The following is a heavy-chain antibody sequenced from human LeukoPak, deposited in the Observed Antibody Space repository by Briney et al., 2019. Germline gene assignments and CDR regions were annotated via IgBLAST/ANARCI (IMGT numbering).Heavy chain of an antibody. Sequence: GGSLRLSCAASGFTFSSYAMSWVRQAPGKGLEWVSAISGSGGSTYYADSVKGRFTISRDNSKNTLYLQMNSLRAEDTAVYYCARDRKAIAVARLFDYWGQGTLVTVSS. D-gene: IGHD6-19*01. V-gene: IGHV3-23*01. CDR1: GFTFSSYA. CDR3: ARDRKAIAVARLFDY. J-gene: IGHJ4*02. CDR2: ISGSGGST.